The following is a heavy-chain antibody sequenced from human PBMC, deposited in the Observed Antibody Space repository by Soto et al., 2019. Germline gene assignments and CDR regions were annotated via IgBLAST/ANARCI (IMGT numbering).Heavy chain of an antibody. Sequence: ASVKVSCKASGYTFTSYSIHWVRQAPEQRLEWMGWINTDNGKTRDSQKFQDRVTLTRDTSANTAYMELSSLTSEDTAVYYCARAGNCTSTTCFSGWLAPWGQGTLVTVSS. J-gene: IGHJ5*02. D-gene: IGHD2-2*01. CDR1: GYTFTSYS. CDR3: ARAGNCTSTTCFSGWLAP. V-gene: IGHV1-3*04. CDR2: INTDNGKT.